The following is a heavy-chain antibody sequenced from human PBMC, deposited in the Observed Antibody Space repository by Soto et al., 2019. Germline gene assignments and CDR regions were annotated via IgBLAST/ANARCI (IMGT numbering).Heavy chain of an antibody. Sequence: SETLSLTCTVSGTSLNSGANYWNWVRQPPGKALEWIAYIYASGNTNYNPSLKSRVTISQDTSKNQVSLNMNSVTATDTAVYYCAGDCGHYCFDPWGQGILVTVSS. CDR3: AGDCGHYCFDP. CDR1: GTSLNSGANY. D-gene: IGHD2-15*01. CDR2: IYASGNT. V-gene: IGHV4-61*08. J-gene: IGHJ5*02.